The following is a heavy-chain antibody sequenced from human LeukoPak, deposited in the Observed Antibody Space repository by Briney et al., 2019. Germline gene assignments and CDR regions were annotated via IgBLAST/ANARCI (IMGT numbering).Heavy chain of an antibody. CDR2: IWFDGSNK. J-gene: IGHJ5*02. D-gene: IGHD2-2*01. Sequence: GGSLRLSCAAAGFTFSSYGMHWVRQAPGKGLEWVAVIWFDGSNKYYADSVKGRFTISRDNSKNTLYLQMNSLRAEDTAVYYCARDRPDCSSTSCYLGWFDPWGQGTLVTVSS. V-gene: IGHV3-33*01. CDR1: GFTFSSYG. CDR3: ARDRPDCSSTSCYLGWFDP.